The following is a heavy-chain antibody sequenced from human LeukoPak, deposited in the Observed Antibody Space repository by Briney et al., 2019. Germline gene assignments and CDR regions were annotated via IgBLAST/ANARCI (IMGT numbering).Heavy chain of an antibody. CDR3: ARVHGSYEGNMDY. Sequence: GASVKVSCKASGYSFTSHYMHWVRQAPGQGLEWLGLINPTGSSTLYAQKFQGRVTMTRDTSISTAYMELSRLRSDDTAVYYCARVHGSYEGNMDYWGQGTLVTVSS. CDR1: GYSFTSHY. D-gene: IGHD1-26*01. V-gene: IGHV1-46*01. J-gene: IGHJ4*02. CDR2: INPTGSST.